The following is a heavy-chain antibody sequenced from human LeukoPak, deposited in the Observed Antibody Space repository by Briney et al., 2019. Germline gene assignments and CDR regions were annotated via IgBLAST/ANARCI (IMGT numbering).Heavy chain of an antibody. D-gene: IGHD2-15*01. CDR3: ARLEGKVAASNCFDP. V-gene: IGHV4-59*08. J-gene: IGHJ5*02. CDR2: IYYSGSA. Sequence: SETLSLICTVSGGSISRYYWSWIRQPPGKGLEWIGYIYYSGSANYNPSLKSRVTISVDTSKNQFSLKLSSVTAADTAVYYCARLEGKVAASNCFDPWGQGTLVTVSS. CDR1: GGSISRYY.